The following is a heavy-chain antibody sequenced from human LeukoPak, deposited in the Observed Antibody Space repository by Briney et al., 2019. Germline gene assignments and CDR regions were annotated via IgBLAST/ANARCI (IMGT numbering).Heavy chain of an antibody. Sequence: PGGSLRLSRAASGFTFSSYSMNWVRQAPGKGLEWVSSISSSSSYIYYADSVKGRFTISRDNAKNSLYLQMNSLRAEDTAVYYCARVAPAGAFDIWGQGTMVTVSS. J-gene: IGHJ3*02. CDR3: ARVAPAGAFDI. V-gene: IGHV3-21*04. CDR2: ISSSSSYI. CDR1: GFTFSSYS.